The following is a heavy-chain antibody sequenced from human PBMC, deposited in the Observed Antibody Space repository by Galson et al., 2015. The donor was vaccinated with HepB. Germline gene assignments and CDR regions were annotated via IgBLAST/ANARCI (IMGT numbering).Heavy chain of an antibody. V-gene: IGHV1-69*04. Sequence: SVKVSCKASGGTFSSYGISWVRQAPGQGLEWMGRIIPVLGIANNAQKFQGRVTITADKSTSTAYMELTSLRSDDTAVYYCARDPGRYCTSTRCPYGMDVWGQGTTVTVSS. D-gene: IGHD2-2*01. CDR2: IIPVLGIA. J-gene: IGHJ6*02. CDR3: ARDPGRYCTSTRCPYGMDV. CDR1: GGTFSSYG.